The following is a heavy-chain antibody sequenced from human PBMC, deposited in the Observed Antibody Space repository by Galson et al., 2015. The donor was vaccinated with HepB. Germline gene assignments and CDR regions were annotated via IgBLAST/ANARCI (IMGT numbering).Heavy chain of an antibody. CDR2: IGVRGTT. J-gene: IGHJ4*02. V-gene: IGHV3-23*01. CDR3: AKGTTDIDY. D-gene: IGHD1-1*01. Sequence: SLRLSCAASGFTFSRLGMTWVRQAPGKGLECVSAIGVRGTTDYAESVKGRFTISRDNSKNMLYLQMNSLRAEDTAVYYCAKGTTDIDYWGQGTLVTVSS. CDR1: GFTFSRLG.